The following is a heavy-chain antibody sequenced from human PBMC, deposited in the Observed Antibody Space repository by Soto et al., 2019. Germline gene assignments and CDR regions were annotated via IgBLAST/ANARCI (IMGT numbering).Heavy chain of an antibody. D-gene: IGHD2-15*01. CDR1: GFSLSTSGVG. V-gene: IGHV2-5*01. CDR2: VYWNDDE. CDR3: ARSPGQGYCSGNSCPQHRRNWFDP. Sequence: QITLNDSGPTLVKPTQTLTLTCTFSGFSLSTSGVGVGWICQPPGKALEWLALVYWNDDERYSPSLRSRLTITKDTSKTRVVLTMANMDPVDTATYYCARSPGQGYCSGNSCPQHRRNWFDPWGQGTLVTVSS. J-gene: IGHJ5*02.